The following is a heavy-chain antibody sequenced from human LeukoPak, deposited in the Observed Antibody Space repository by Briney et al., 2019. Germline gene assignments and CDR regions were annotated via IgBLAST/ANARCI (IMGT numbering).Heavy chain of an antibody. CDR1: GGSISSGDYY. D-gene: IGHD4-17*01. V-gene: IGHV4-30-4*01. CDR3: ASKYGDYAFDI. J-gene: IGHJ3*02. Sequence: SETLSLTCTVSGGSISSGDYYWSWIRQPPGKGLEWIGYIYYSGSTYYNPSLKSRVTTSVDTSKNQFSLKLSSVTAADTAVYYCASKYGDYAFDIWGQGTMVTVSS. CDR2: IYYSGST.